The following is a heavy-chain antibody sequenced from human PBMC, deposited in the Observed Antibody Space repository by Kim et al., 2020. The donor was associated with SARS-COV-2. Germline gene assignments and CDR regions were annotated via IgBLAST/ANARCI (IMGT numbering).Heavy chain of an antibody. Sequence: PSLKSRVTISVETFKNQFSLKLGSVTAADTAVYYCERVVTIFGVVTTSDYWGQGTLVTVSS. V-gene: IGHV4-31*02. J-gene: IGHJ4*02. D-gene: IGHD3-3*01. CDR3: ERVVTIFGVVTTSDY.